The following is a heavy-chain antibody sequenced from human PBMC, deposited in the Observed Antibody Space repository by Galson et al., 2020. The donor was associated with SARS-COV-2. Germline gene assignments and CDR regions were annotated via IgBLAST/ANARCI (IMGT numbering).Heavy chain of an antibody. CDR2: ISWDGERT. V-gene: IGHV3-43*01. J-gene: IGHJ3*02. D-gene: IGHD3-22*01. Sequence: YTMHWVRQAPGKGLEWVALISWDGERTFYADSVEGRFTISRDNSKNSLDLQMSSLRTEDTALYYCSARYYYETSAHFYLGAFDIWGEGTKVSV. CDR3: SARYYYETSAHFYLGAFDI. CDR1: YT.